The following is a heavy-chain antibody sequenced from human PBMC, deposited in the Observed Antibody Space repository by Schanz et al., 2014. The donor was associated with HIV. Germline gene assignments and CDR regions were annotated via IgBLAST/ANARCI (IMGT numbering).Heavy chain of an antibody. CDR3: AKDPYQGSSGWLD. Sequence: EVQLVESGGAWVQPGGSLRLSCAASGFIFDDYAMHWVRQAPGKGLEWVSGISGTDGSRSYADSVKGRFTISRDNSKNTMYLQMNSLRAEDTAIYYCAKDPYQGSSGWLDWGQGTLVTVSS. CDR2: ISGTDGSR. J-gene: IGHJ1*01. V-gene: IGHV3-23*04. D-gene: IGHD6-19*01. CDR1: GFIFDDYA.